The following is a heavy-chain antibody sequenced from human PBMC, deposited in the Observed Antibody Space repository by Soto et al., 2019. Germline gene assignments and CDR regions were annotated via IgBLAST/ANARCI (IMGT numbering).Heavy chain of an antibody. CDR3: ARLGYCSGGSLLRGAFDI. V-gene: IGHV4-39*01. J-gene: IGHJ3*02. CDR1: GGSISSSSYY. D-gene: IGHD2-15*01. CDR2: IYYSGST. Sequence: PSETLSLTCTVSGGSISSSSYYWGWIRQPPGKGLEWIGSIYYSGSTYYNPSLKSRVTISVDTSKNQFSLKLSSVTAADTAVYYCARLGYCSGGSLLRGAFDIWGQGTMVTVSS.